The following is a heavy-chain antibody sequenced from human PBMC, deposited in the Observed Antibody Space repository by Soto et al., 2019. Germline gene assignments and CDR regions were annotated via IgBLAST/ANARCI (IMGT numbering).Heavy chain of an antibody. Sequence: PGGSLRLSCAASGFTVTSHYMSWVRQAPGKGLEWVSVIYSGGSTYYAVSVKGRFTISRDNSKNTLYLQMKSLRAEDTAVYYCARDLYFGYWGQGTLVTVSS. CDR1: GFTVTSHY. J-gene: IGHJ4*02. V-gene: IGHV3-66*01. CDR2: IYSGGST. CDR3: ARDLYFGY.